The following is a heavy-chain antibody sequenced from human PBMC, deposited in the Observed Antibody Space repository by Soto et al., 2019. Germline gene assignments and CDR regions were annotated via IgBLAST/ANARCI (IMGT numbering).Heavy chain of an antibody. CDR3: ARDGLEYCSGGSCYSGWFDP. Sequence: ASVKVSCKASGYTFTSYGISWVRQAPGQGLEWMGWISAYNGNTNYAQNLQGRVTMTTDTSTSTAYMELRSLRSDDTAVYYCARDGLEYCSGGSCYSGWFDPWGQGTLVTVSS. J-gene: IGHJ5*02. V-gene: IGHV1-18*01. CDR2: ISAYNGNT. CDR1: GYTFTSYG. D-gene: IGHD2-15*01.